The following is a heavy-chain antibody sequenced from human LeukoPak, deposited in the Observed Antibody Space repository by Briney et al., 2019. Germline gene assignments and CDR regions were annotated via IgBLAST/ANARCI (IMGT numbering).Heavy chain of an antibody. CDR3: ARGTGSSISSRSLLY. CDR2: INPHNGNT. Sequence: ASVTVSCKTSGYTFTNYGVHWVRQAPAQGLEWMGQINPHNGNTNYAQRLQGRVTMTTDTSTSTSYMEMRSLTSGDTALYYCARGTGSSISSRSLLYWGQGSLVTVSS. D-gene: IGHD6-13*01. V-gene: IGHV1-18*01. CDR1: GYTFTNYG. J-gene: IGHJ4*02.